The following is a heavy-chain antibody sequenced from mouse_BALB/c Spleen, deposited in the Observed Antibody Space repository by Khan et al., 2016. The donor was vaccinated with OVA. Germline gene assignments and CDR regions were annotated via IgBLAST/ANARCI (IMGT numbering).Heavy chain of an antibody. J-gene: IGHJ3*01. V-gene: IGHV5-6*01. Sequence: EVELVESGGDLVKPGGSLKLSCAASGFTFSSYSMSWVRQTPDKRLEWVASISSGGDYTYYPDSVKGRFTISRDKAKNTPYLQMSDLKSEDTALYYCADRLTGSFAYGGQGTLVTVSA. CDR3: ADRLTGSFAY. D-gene: IGHD4-1*01. CDR2: ISSGGDYT. CDR1: GFTFSSYS.